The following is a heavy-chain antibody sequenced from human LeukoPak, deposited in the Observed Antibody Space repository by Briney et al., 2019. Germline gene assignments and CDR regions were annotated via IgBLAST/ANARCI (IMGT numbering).Heavy chain of an antibody. Sequence: GGSLRLSCAASGFTFSSHGMHWVRQAPGKGLEWVAVISYDGSKKYYADSVKGRFTISRDNSKNTLYLQMNSLRAEDTAVYYCAKELTTVTHFDCWGQGTLVTVSS. CDR3: AKELTTVTHFDC. CDR1: GFTFSSHG. J-gene: IGHJ4*02. V-gene: IGHV3-30*18. D-gene: IGHD4-17*01. CDR2: ISYDGSKK.